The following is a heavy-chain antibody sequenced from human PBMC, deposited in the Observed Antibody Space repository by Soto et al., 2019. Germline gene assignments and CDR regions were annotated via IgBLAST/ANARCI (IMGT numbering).Heavy chain of an antibody. CDR3: AKGIPSQSDCSSTSCYLEADYYYYGIDV. V-gene: IGHV3-30*18. J-gene: IGHJ6*02. CDR1: GFTFSSYG. CDR2: ISYDGSNK. D-gene: IGHD2-2*01. Sequence: QVQLVESGGGVVQPGRSLRLSCAASGFTFSSYGMHWVRQAPGKGLEWVAVISYDGSNKYYADSVKGRFTISRDNSKNTLYLQMNSLRAEDTAAYYCAKGIPSQSDCSSTSCYLEADYYYYGIDVWGQGTTVTVSS.